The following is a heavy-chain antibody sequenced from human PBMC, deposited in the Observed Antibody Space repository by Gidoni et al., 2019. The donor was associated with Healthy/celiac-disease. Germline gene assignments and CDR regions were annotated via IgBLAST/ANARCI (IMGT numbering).Heavy chain of an antibody. Sequence: QVQLQESGPGLVKPSETLSLTCTVSGGSISSYYWSWIRQPPGKGLEWIGYIYYSGSTNYNPSLKSRVTISVDTSKNQFSLKLSSVTAADTAVYYCARSNYYSHLDYWGQGTLVTVSS. J-gene: IGHJ4*02. V-gene: IGHV4-59*01. D-gene: IGHD3-22*01. CDR2: IYYSGST. CDR1: GGSISSYY. CDR3: ARSNYYSHLDY.